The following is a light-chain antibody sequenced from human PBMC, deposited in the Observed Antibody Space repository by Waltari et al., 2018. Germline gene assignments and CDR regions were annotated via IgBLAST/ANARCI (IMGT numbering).Light chain of an antibody. V-gene: IGKV1-12*01. Sequence: DIQMTQYPSLVSASVGAKVTITCRASQGIDNWLAWYKQKPVKAPKFLIYSESSLQSGVPSRFVGSGSGTDFILTISRLQPEDCATYYCQQTNSFPRPFGQGTKVAIK. CDR1: QGIDNW. CDR3: QQTNSFPRP. J-gene: IGKJ1*01. CDR2: SES.